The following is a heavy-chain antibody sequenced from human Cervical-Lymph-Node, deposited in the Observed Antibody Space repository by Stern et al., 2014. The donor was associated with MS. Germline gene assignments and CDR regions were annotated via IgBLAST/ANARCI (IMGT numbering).Heavy chain of an antibody. V-gene: IGHV3-30*03. CDR3: ARENVITGTYAHYSFDY. Sequence: VQLVESGGGVVQPGRSLRLSCAASGFTFSSHGMHWVRQAPGKGLEWVAVVSTAGTVKYYADSVKDRFTLSRDNSKNTLDLQMNSLRVEDTAVYFCARENVITGTYAHYSFDYWGQGTLVTVSS. CDR1: GFTFSSHG. D-gene: IGHD1-20*01. CDR2: VSTAGTVK. J-gene: IGHJ4*02.